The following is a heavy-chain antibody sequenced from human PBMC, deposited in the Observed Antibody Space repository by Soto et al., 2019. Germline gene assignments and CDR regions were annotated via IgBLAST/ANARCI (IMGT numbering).Heavy chain of an antibody. J-gene: IGHJ6*02. CDR2: IYWGDDK. D-gene: IGHD6-13*01. CDR1: GFSLSTSGVG. Sequence: QITLKESGPTLVKPTQTLTLTCTFSGFSLSTSGVGVGWIRQPPGKALEWLALIYWGDDKRYSPSLKSRLTRTQATSKSHEVHTLTRVDPVDTATEHYADHSSSQLPPPYYCYYGMHLWGQGTTGTVSS. V-gene: IGHV2-5*02. CDR3: ADHSSSQLPPPYYCYYGMHL.